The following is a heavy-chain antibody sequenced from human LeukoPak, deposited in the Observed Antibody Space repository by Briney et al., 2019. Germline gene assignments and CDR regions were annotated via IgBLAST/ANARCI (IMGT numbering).Heavy chain of an antibody. CDR3: ARDHYYDSSGYTPAGDAFDI. J-gene: IGHJ3*02. Sequence: GGSLRLSCAASGFTFDDYAMHWVRQAPGKGLEWVSLISWDGGSTYYADSVKGRFTISRDSAKNSLYLQMNSLRAEDTAVYSCARDHYYDSSGYTPAGDAFDIWGQGTMVIVSS. D-gene: IGHD3-22*01. V-gene: IGHV3-43D*03. CDR1: GFTFDDYA. CDR2: ISWDGGST.